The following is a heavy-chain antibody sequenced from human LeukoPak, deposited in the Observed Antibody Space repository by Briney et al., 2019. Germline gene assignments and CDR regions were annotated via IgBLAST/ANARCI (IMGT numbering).Heavy chain of an antibody. CDR2: INPNGGST. D-gene: IGHD2-15*01. CDR3: ARPREGGTFFQH. CDR1: GYTFTSYY. J-gene: IGHJ1*01. V-gene: IGHV1-46*01. Sequence: GASVKVSCKASGYTFTSYYMHWVRQAPGQGLEWMGIINPNGGSTSYAQKFQGRVTMTRDTSTSTVYMELSSLRSEDTAVYYCARPREGGTFFQHWGQGTLVTVSS.